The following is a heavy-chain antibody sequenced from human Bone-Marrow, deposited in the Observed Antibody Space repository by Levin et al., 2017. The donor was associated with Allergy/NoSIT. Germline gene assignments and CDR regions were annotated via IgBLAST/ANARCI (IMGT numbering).Heavy chain of an antibody. D-gene: IGHD2/OR15-2a*01. Sequence: GGSLRLSCAASGFTFSTYWMSWVRQAPGKGLECVAKINPDGGGKYYMDSVKGRFTISRDDANHALFLQMNSLRVEDTAKYYCTKEDFFRFDYWGQGALVTVSS. V-gene: IGHV3-7*04. J-gene: IGHJ4*02. CDR3: TKEDFFRFDY. CDR1: GFTFSTYW. CDR2: INPDGGGK.